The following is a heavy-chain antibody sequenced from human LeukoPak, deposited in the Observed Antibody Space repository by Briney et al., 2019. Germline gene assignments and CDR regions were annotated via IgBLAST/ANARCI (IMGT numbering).Heavy chain of an antibody. CDR1: GFTFSSYW. Sequence: PGGSLRLSCAASGFTFSSYWMSWVRQAPGKGLEWVANIKQDGSEKYYVDSVKGRFTISRDNAKNSLYLQMNSLRAEDTAAYYCARVEQLVRYYYYYYYMDVWGKGTTVTVSS. CDR2: IKQDGSEK. J-gene: IGHJ6*03. D-gene: IGHD6-13*01. V-gene: IGHV3-7*01. CDR3: ARVEQLVRYYYYYYYMDV.